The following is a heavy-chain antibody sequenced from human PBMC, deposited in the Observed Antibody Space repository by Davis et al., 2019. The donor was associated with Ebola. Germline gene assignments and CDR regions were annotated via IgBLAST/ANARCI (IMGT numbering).Heavy chain of an antibody. D-gene: IGHD6-13*01. J-gene: IGHJ6*02. Sequence: MPSETLSLTCAVHGGSFSGYYWSWIRQPPGKGLEWTGEINHSGSTNYNPSLKSRVTISVDTSKNQFSLKLSSVTAADTAVYYCARGRIAAAGRYYYYYGMDVWGQGTTVTASS. CDR2: INHSGST. V-gene: IGHV4-34*01. CDR1: GGSFSGYY. CDR3: ARGRIAAAGRYYYYYGMDV.